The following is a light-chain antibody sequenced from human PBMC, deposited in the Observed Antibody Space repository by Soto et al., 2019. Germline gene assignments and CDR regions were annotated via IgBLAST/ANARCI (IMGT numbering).Light chain of an antibody. CDR1: QSVSTK. CDR3: QHYSTWLWT. V-gene: IGKV3-15*01. CDR2: GAS. J-gene: IGKJ1*01. Sequence: EIVMTQSPDTLSVSPGERATLSCRASQSVSTKLAWYQQKPGQGPSILIYGASTRATGIPARFSGSGSGTEFTLTISSLQSEDFAVYYCQHYSTWLWTFGQGTKVEIK.